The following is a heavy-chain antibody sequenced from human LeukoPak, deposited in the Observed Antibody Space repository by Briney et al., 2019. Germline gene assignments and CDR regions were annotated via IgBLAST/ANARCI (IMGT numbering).Heavy chain of an antibody. CDR3: ARYPIAVAGTDY. V-gene: IGHV4-39*01. Sequence: SETLSLTCTVSGDSISSGTYYWSWIRQPPGKGLEWIGSIYYSGSTYYNPSLKSRVTISVDTSKNQFSLKLSSVTAADTAVYYCARYPIAVAGTDYWGQGTLVTVSS. D-gene: IGHD6-19*01. J-gene: IGHJ4*02. CDR1: GDSISSGTYY. CDR2: IYYSGST.